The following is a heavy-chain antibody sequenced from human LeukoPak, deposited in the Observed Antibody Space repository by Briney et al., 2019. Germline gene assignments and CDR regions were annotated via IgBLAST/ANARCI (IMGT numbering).Heavy chain of an antibody. V-gene: IGHV3-23*01. Sequence: GGSLRLSCAGSGFTSSSYAMSWIRQAPGKGLEWVSGISGSGSSPYYADSVKGRFTISRDNSKNTLCLQMNSLKAEDTAVYYCAKAEVQWLVLFRYFDYWGQGTLVTVSS. CDR1: GFTSSSYA. CDR3: AKAEVQWLVLFRYFDY. CDR2: ISGSGSSP. J-gene: IGHJ4*02. D-gene: IGHD6-19*01.